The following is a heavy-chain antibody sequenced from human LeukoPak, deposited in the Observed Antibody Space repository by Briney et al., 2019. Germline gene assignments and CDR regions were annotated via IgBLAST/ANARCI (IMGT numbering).Heavy chain of an antibody. CDR2: IYYSGST. CDR1: GGSINTYY. J-gene: IGHJ4*02. Sequence: AETLSLTCTVSGGSINTYYWSWVRQPPGKGLEWIGYIYYSGSTSYNPSLKSRLTISVDTSKNQFSLNLTSLTAADTAVYYCARLSLLAGFYFDFWGRGALVTVSS. V-gene: IGHV4-59*08. CDR3: ARLSLLAGFYFDF. D-gene: IGHD2-15*01.